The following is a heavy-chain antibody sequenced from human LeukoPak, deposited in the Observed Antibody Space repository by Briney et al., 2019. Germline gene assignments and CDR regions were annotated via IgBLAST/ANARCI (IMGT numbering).Heavy chain of an antibody. Sequence: SETLSLTCAVYGGSFSGYYWSWIRQPPGKGLEWIGEINHSGSTNYDPSLKSRVTISVDTSKNQFSLKLSSVTAADTAVYYCARPRYYYGSGTDYGMDVWGQGTTVTVSS. CDR2: INHSGST. J-gene: IGHJ6*02. V-gene: IGHV4-34*01. D-gene: IGHD3-10*01. CDR1: GGSFSGYY. CDR3: ARPRYYYGSGTDYGMDV.